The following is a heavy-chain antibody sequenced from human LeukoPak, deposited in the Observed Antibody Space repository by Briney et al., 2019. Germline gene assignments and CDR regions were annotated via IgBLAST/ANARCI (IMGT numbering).Heavy chain of an antibody. Sequence: ASVKVSCKASGYTFTAFYIHWVRQAPGQGLGWLGGINPNSGGTNYAQKFQGRVTLTRDTSISTVYMELTGLTSDDTAVYYCARGYCDTNDCPPGAYWGQGALVAVSS. J-gene: IGHJ4*02. CDR2: INPNSGGT. D-gene: IGHD3-9*01. CDR3: ARGYCDTNDCPPGAY. V-gene: IGHV1-2*02. CDR1: GYTFTAFY.